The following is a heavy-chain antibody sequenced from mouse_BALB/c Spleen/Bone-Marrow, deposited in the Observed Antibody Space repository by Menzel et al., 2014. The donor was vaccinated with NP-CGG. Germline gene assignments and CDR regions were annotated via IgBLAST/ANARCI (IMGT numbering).Heavy chain of an antibody. V-gene: IGHV5-12-1*01. D-gene: IGHD2-10*01. CDR2: ISSGGGST. CDR3: ARQGAYYGNYKYFDV. CDR1: GFAFSSYD. Sequence: DVQLVESGGGLVKPGGSLKLSCAASGFAFSSYDMSWVRQTPEKRLEWVAYISSGGGSTYYPDTVKGRFTISRDNAKNTLYLQMSSLKSEDTAMYYCARQGAYYGNYKYFDVWGAGTTVTVSS. J-gene: IGHJ1*01.